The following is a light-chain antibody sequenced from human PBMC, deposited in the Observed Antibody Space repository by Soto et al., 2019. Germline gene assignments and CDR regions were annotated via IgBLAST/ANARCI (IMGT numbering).Light chain of an antibody. V-gene: IGLV2-14*01. Sequence: QSALTHPASVSWSPGQSITISCTGTSSDVGGYNYVSWYQQHPGKAPKLMIYEVSNRPSGVSNRFSGSKSGNTASLTISGLQAEDEADYYCSSYTSSSTLYVFGTGTKVTV. CDR2: EVS. J-gene: IGLJ1*01. CDR1: SSDVGGYNY. CDR3: SSYTSSSTLYV.